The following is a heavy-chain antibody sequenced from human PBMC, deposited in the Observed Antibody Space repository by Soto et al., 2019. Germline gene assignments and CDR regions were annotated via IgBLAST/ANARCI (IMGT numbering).Heavy chain of an antibody. J-gene: IGHJ4*02. D-gene: IGHD1-26*01. CDR2: IRRKARCGTT. CDR3: SVINSGSYLH. Sequence: SLGLSCTASGFTFGDYAMSWVRQSPGKWLEWVGFIRRKARCGTTEYAASVKGRFTISRDDSKSIAYLQMDSLKPDDTGLYYCSVINSGSYLHWGQGTLVTVSS. CDR1: GFTFGDYA. V-gene: IGHV3-49*04.